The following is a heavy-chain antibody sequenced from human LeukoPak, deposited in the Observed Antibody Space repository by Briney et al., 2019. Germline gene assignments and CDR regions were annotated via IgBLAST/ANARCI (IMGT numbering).Heavy chain of an antibody. CDR3: ARGSCTNGVCYKIFDY. J-gene: IGHJ4*02. CDR1: GGTFSSYA. V-gene: IGHV1-69*13. CDR2: TIPIFGTA. Sequence: SVKVSCKASGGTFSSYAISWVRQAPGQGLEWMGGTIPIFGTANYAQKFQGRVTITADESTSTAYMELSSLRSEDTAVYYCARGSCTNGVCYKIFDYWGQGTLVTVSS. D-gene: IGHD2-8*01.